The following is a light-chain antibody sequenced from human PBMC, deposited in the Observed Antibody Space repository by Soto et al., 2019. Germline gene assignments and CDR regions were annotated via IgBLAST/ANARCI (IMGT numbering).Light chain of an antibody. CDR2: DVI. J-gene: IGLJ3*02. Sequence: QSALTQPPSASGSPGQPVTIPCTGTSNDVGGYNFVSWYQHHPGKAPKLILYDVIKRPSGVPDRFSGSKSGNTASLTVSGLQPDDEADYYCSSSGGSDNFVVFGGGTKVTVL. CDR3: SSSGGSDNFVV. CDR1: SNDVGGYNF. V-gene: IGLV2-8*01.